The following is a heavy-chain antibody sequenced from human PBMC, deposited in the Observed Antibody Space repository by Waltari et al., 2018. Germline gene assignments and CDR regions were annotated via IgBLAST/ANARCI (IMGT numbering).Heavy chain of an antibody. Sequence: QVQLVQSGAEVKKPGSSVKVSCKASGGPFSSYAISWVRKAPGQGLGWMGGIIPIFGTANYAQKFQGRVTITADESTSTAYMELSSLRSEDTAVYYCASRQVVVVPAAIVQYYYYGMDVWGQGTTVTVSS. J-gene: IGHJ6*02. D-gene: IGHD2-2*02. V-gene: IGHV1-69*01. CDR1: GGPFSSYA. CDR2: IIPIFGTA. CDR3: ASRQVVVVPAAIVQYYYYGMDV.